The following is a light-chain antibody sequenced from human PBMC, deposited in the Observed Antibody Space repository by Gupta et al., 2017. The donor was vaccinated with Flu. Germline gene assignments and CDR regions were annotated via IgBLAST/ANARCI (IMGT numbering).Light chain of an antibody. CDR2: RYK. J-gene: IGLJ1*01. CDR1: SSNIGTNV. Sequence: QAVLTPPPSASGAPGQRVPISCSGISSNIGTNVVNWYQVIPGAAPRLFIQRYKKRHSGDPDRVSASKSGSSASLVIRTLQAEEEAEYFCAAWDDSPSGTNGVFGSGTRLTVL. V-gene: IGLV1-44*01. CDR3: AAWDDSPSGTNGV.